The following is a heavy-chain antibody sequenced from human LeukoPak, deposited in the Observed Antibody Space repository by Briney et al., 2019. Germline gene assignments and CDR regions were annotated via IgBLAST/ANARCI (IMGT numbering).Heavy chain of an antibody. Sequence: GGSLRLSCAASGFTFSIYAMSWVRQAPGKGLEWVATISSSGVGTYYADSMKGRFTISRDNSKNTLYLQMNSPRAEDTAVYYCAKDEGQSGTYSDYWGQGTLVTVSS. CDR1: GFTFSIYA. CDR2: ISSSGVGT. J-gene: IGHJ4*02. CDR3: AKDEGQSGTYSDY. V-gene: IGHV3-23*01. D-gene: IGHD6-25*01.